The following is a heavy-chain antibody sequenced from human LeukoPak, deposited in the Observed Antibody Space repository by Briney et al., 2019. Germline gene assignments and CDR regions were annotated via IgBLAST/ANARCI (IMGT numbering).Heavy chain of an antibody. CDR1: GGSFSGYY. Sequence: SETLSLTCAVYGGSFSGYYWSWIRQPPGKGLESIGEINHSGSTNYNPSLKGRVTMSVDTSKNHFSLYLSSVTAADTAFYYCARHSPGTTYDYWGQGTLVTVSS. J-gene: IGHJ4*02. CDR3: ARHSPGTTYDY. D-gene: IGHD1-7*01. CDR2: INHSGST. V-gene: IGHV4-34*01.